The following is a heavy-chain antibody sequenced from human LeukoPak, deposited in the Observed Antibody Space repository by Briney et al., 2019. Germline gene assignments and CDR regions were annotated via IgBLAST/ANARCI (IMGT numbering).Heavy chain of an antibody. D-gene: IGHD4-17*01. J-gene: IGHJ3*01. Sequence: PGGSLRLSCAASGFTFRNYAMTWVRQAPGKGLEWVSSIKGSGDGTSYADSVRGRFTMSRDNSKDTLYLQMDSLRAEDTAIYFCGRDPNGDYVGAFEFWGQGTLVTVSS. CDR2: IKGSGDGT. CDR1: GFTFRNYA. CDR3: GRDPNGDYVGAFEF. V-gene: IGHV3-23*01.